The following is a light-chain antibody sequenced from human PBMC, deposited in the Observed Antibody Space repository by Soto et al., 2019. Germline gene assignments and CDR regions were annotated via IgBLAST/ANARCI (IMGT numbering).Light chain of an antibody. CDR2: DAS. J-gene: IGKJ2*01. CDR3: KQCDSYPYT. V-gene: IGKV1-5*01. Sequence: DIEMTQSPSTLSASVGDRVSITCRASQSISSWLAWYQQKPGKAPKLLIYDASSLESGVPSRFSGSGSGTQFTPSISSLKHDDFATYYGKQCDSYPYTVGQGTNLEIK. CDR1: QSISSW.